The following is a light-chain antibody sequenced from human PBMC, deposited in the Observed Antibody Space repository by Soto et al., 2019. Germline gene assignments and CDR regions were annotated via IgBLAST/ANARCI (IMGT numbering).Light chain of an antibody. J-gene: IGKJ1*01. CDR3: QHSWT. V-gene: IGKV1-5*02. CDR1: QSISTW. CDR2: DAS. Sequence: DIHMTQSPSAPSASVGHRVTIICRASQSISTWLAWYQLKPGKAPKLLIYDASTLEGGVPSRFSGIGSGTEFTLTISGLQPDDSATYYCQHSWTFGKGTMVDIK.